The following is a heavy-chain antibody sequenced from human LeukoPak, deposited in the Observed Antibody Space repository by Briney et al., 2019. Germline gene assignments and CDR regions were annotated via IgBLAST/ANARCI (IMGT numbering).Heavy chain of an antibody. CDR3: ARDRHDILTGYLLYYYYGMDV. D-gene: IGHD3-9*01. Sequence: ASVKVSCKASGYTFTGYYMHWVRQAPGQGLEWMGWINPNSGGTNYAQKLQGRVTMTTDTSTSTAYMELRSLRSDDTAVYYCARDRHDILTGYLLYYYYGMDVWGQGTTVTVSS. J-gene: IGHJ6*02. CDR1: GYTFTGYY. V-gene: IGHV1-2*02. CDR2: INPNSGGT.